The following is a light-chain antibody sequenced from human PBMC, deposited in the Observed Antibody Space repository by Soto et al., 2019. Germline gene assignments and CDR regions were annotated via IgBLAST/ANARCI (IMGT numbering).Light chain of an antibody. CDR2: GAS. Sequence: EIVLTQSPGTLSLSPGERATLSCRASQSVSRNYLAWYQQKPGQAPRLLIYGASSGATGIPDRFSGSGSGTDFTLTISRLEPEDFAVYYCQQYGDSPTTFGQGTKLEIK. CDR3: QQYGDSPTT. CDR1: QSVSRNY. V-gene: IGKV3-20*01. J-gene: IGKJ1*01.